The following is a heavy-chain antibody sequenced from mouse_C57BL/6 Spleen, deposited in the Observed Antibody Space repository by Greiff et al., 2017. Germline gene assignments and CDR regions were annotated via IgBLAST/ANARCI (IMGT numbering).Heavy chain of an antibody. D-gene: IGHD1-1*01. Sequence: DVQLQESGPGLVKPSQSLSLTCSVTGYSITSGYYWNWIRQFPGNKLEWMGYISYDGSNNYNPSLKNRISITRDTFKNQFFLKLNSVTTEDTATYYCARDGSPSWFAYWGQGTLVTVSA. CDR3: ARDGSPSWFAY. V-gene: IGHV3-6*01. J-gene: IGHJ3*01. CDR1: GYSITSGYY. CDR2: ISYDGSN.